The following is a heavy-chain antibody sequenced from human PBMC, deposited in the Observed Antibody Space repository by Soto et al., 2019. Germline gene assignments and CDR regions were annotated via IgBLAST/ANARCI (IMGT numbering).Heavy chain of an antibody. D-gene: IGHD1-26*01. V-gene: IGHV3-21*01. CDR1: GFTFSSYS. CDR2: ISSSSSYI. Sequence: GGSLRLSCAASGFTFSSYSMNWVRQAPGKGLEWVSSISSSSSYIYYADSVKGRFTISRDNAKNSLYLQMNSLRAEDTAVYYCARWYSGSYYALSDYWGQGTLVTVSS. CDR3: ARWYSGSYYALSDY. J-gene: IGHJ4*02.